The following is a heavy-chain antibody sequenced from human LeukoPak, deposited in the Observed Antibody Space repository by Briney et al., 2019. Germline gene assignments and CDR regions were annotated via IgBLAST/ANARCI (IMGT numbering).Heavy chain of an antibody. CDR2: ISYDGSNK. J-gene: IGHJ4*02. D-gene: IGHD3-22*01. CDR3: ARAVGYLGYFDY. CDR1: GFTFSSYA. V-gene: IGHV3-30-3*01. Sequence: GGSLRLSCAASGFTFSSYAMHWVRQAPGKGLEWVAVISYDGSNKYYADSVKGRFTISRDNSKNTLYLQMNSLRAEDTAVYYCARAVGYLGYFDYWGQGTLVTVSS.